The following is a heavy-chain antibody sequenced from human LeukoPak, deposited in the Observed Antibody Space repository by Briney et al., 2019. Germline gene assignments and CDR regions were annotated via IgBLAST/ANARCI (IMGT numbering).Heavy chain of an antibody. CDR1: GGSFSGYY. V-gene: IGHV4-34*01. J-gene: IGHJ6*03. D-gene: IGHD3-22*01. CDR2: MNPSGST. Sequence: SETLSLTCAVYGGSFSGYYWTWIRQTPEKGLEWIGEMNPSGSTNYNPSLKGRVTISVDTPKNQFSLELSSVTAADTAVYYCARGRQDVTMIVVVMTAVSYYLDVWGKGTTVTVS. CDR3: ARGRQDVTMIVVVMTAVSYYLDV.